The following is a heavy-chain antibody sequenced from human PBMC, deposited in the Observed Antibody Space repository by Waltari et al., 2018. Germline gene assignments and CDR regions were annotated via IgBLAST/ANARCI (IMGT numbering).Heavy chain of an antibody. D-gene: IGHD6-13*01. Sequence: EVQLVEEGGGLVQPGGSLRLSCAASGFSLSTYWMAWVRQAPGKGLEWEANIKQDGSKIYYGDAVKGRFTISKDDGKNSVYLQMSSLRAEDTAVYYCARAWAAAASYWGQGTLVTVSP. J-gene: IGHJ4*02. V-gene: IGHV3-7*04. CDR1: GFSLSTYW. CDR2: IKQDGSKI. CDR3: ARAWAAAASY.